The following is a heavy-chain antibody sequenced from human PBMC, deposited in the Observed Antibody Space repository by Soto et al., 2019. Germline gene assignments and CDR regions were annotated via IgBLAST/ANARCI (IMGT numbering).Heavy chain of an antibody. V-gene: IGHV4-38-2*02. D-gene: IGHD3-16*01. CDR3: ARDQGVVITADSWFDP. CDR1: GYLISSGYY. CDR2: IDYSGRT. J-gene: IGHJ5*02. Sequence: SETLSLTCSVSGYLISSGYYWGWIRQTPGKGLEWLGSIDYSGRTYYNPSFKSRVTMSMDTSTHQFSLRLMSVTATDTAVYFCARDQGVVITADSWFDPWGQGTLVTVSS.